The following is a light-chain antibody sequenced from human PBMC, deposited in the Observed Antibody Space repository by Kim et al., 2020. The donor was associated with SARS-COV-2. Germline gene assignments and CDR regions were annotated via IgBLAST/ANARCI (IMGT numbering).Light chain of an antibody. J-gene: IGLJ1*01. V-gene: IGLV3-25*03. CDR3: QSADGSGTYV. CDR1: TLPEKQ. Sequence: APDQAARFTCSCYTLPEKQTNWNQKKSGHAPLLVIYKDNERPSGIPGRFSGSSSGTTVTLTISGVQAEDDADYYCQSADGSGTYVFGTGTQLTVL. CDR2: KDN.